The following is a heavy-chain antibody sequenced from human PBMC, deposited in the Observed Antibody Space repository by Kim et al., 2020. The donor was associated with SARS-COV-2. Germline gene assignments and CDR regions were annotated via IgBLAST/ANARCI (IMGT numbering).Heavy chain of an antibody. J-gene: IGHJ5*02. D-gene: IGHD4-17*01. Sequence: RTTDYAASVKGRFTISRDTAENTLYLQMSSLRAEDTAVYYCARLDGGFDIWGQGSLVTVSS. CDR2: RTT. CDR3: ARLDGGFDI. V-gene: IGHV3-74*01.